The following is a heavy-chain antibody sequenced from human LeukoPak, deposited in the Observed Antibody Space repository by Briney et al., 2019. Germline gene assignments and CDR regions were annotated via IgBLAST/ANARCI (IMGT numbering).Heavy chain of an antibody. CDR3: AKDIGGWFSAAGDY. CDR2: ISWNSGSI. Sequence: GGSLRLSCAASGFTHYEYAMHCLRQATGKGLEGVSGISWNSGSIGQADSVKGRFIISRDYAKNSLYLQMSSRRAEDAALCYCAKDIGGWFSAAGDYWGQGTLVTVSS. V-gene: IGHV3-9*01. J-gene: IGHJ4*02. CDR1: GFTHYEYA. D-gene: IGHD6-13*01.